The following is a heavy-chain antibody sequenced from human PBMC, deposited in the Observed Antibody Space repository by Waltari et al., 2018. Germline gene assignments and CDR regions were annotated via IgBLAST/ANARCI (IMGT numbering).Heavy chain of an antibody. Sequence: EVQLVESGGGLVQPGGSLRLSCAASGFTFSSYWMHWVRQGPGKGLVWVTRIKSDGRSTSYAESAKGRFTIARDNARNTLYLQMNSLRAEDTAVYDCARGGDSSSWYPGYCDYWGQGTLVTVSS. V-gene: IGHV3-74*01. CDR2: IKSDGRST. CDR3: ARGGDSSSWYPGYCDY. D-gene: IGHD6-13*01. CDR1: GFTFSSYW. J-gene: IGHJ4*02.